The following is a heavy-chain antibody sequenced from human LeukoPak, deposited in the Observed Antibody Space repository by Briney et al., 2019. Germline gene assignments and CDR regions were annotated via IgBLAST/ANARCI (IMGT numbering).Heavy chain of an antibody. CDR1: GFTFSSYA. D-gene: IGHD5-18*01. CDR3: ARDGGTAMANDAFDI. J-gene: IGHJ3*02. V-gene: IGHV3-30-3*01. Sequence: GGSLRLSCAASGFTFSSYAMHWVRQAPGKGLEWVAVISYDGSNKYYADSVKGRFTISRDNSKNTLYLQMNSLRAEDTAVYYCARDGGTAMANDAFDIWGQGTMVTVSS. CDR2: ISYDGSNK.